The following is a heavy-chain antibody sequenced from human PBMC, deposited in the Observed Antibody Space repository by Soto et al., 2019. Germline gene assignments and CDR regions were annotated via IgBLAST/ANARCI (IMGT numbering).Heavy chain of an antibody. CDR1: GGTFSSYA. CDR2: IIPIFGTA. D-gene: IGHD6-13*01. J-gene: IGHJ6*02. Sequence: QVQLVQSGAEVKKPGSSVKVSCKASGGTFSSYAISWVRQAPGQGLEWMGGIIPIFGTANYAQKFQGRVTITADEXXSXAXXELSSLRSEDTAVYYCARDVQQLVLGPREGGDMDVWGQGTTVTVSS. V-gene: IGHV1-69*12. CDR3: ARDVQQLVLGPREGGDMDV.